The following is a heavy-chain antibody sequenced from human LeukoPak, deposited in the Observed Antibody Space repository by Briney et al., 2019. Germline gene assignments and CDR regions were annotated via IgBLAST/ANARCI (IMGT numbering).Heavy chain of an antibody. V-gene: IGHV3-74*01. Sequence: PGGSLRLSCGASGFPFSTYWMHWVRQAPGKGLVWVSRISTDGSATNYADSVKGRFTTSRDSARNTLYLQMNSLRVEDTAVYYCVRLTAVAPPYYYYYMDVWGKGTTVTVSS. CDR3: VRLTAVAPPYYYYYMDV. CDR1: GFPFSTYW. J-gene: IGHJ6*03. D-gene: IGHD4-23*01. CDR2: ISTDGSAT.